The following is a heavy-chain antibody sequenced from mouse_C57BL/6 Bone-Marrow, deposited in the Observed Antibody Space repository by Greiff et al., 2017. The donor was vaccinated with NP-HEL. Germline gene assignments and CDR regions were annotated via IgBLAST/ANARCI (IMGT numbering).Heavy chain of an antibody. Sequence: VKLMESGAELVRPGASVKLSCKASGYTFTDYYINWVKQRPGQGLEWIARIYPGSGNTYYNEKFKGKATLTAEKSSSTAYMQLSSLTSEDSAVYFCARDRNLAWFAYWGQGTLVTVSA. D-gene: IGHD2-1*01. CDR1: GYTFTDYY. CDR2: IYPGSGNT. J-gene: IGHJ3*01. CDR3: ARDRNLAWFAY. V-gene: IGHV1-76*01.